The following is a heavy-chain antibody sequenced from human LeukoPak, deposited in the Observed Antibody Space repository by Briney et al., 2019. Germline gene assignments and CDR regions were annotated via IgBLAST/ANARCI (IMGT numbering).Heavy chain of an antibody. CDR1: GFTVITND. J-gene: IGHJ4*02. Sequence: GGSLRLSCAASGFTVITNDMTWVRQAPGKGLEWISVLYSDGNTKYADSVQGRFTISRDNSKNTLYLEMNSLSPDDTAVYYCARGVEPLAANTLAYWGQGTLVTVSS. CDR3: ARGVEPLAANTLAY. V-gene: IGHV3-53*01. CDR2: LYSDGNT. D-gene: IGHD1-14*01.